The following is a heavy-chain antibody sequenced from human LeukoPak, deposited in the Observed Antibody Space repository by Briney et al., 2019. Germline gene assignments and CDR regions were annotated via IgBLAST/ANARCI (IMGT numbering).Heavy chain of an antibody. J-gene: IGHJ5*02. CDR3: ARASGYSGSRRGFDP. D-gene: IGHD5-12*01. CDR1: GFTVSSNY. CDR2: IYSAGNT. V-gene: IGHV3-53*04. Sequence: GGSLRLSCAASGFTVSSNYMSWVRQAPGKGLEWVSFIYSAGNTYYADFVKGRFTISRHTSKNTLYLQMNSLRAEDTAVYYCARASGYSGSRRGFDPWGQGTLVTVSS.